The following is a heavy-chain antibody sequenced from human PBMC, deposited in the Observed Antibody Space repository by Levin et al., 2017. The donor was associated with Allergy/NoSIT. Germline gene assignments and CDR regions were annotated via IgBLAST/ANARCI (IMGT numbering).Heavy chain of an antibody. J-gene: IGHJ6*03. D-gene: IGHD6-19*01. CDR3: ARDAVGGAVAEYYYYYMDV. V-gene: IGHV3-33*01. Sequence: GGSLRLSCAASGFTFSSYGMHWVRQAPGKGLEWVAVIWYDGSNKYYADSVKGRFTISRDNSKNTLYLQMNSLRAEDTAVYYCARDAVGGAVAEYYYYYMDVWGKGTTVTVSS. CDR1: GFTFSSYG. CDR2: IWYDGSNK.